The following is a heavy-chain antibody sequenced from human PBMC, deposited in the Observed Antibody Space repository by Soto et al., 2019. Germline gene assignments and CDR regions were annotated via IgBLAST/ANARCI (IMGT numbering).Heavy chain of an antibody. J-gene: IGHJ3*02. CDR1: GGSFSGYY. CDR2: INHSGST. D-gene: IGHD4-17*01. V-gene: IGHV4-34*01. CDR3: ARRKTTVTTNDAFDI. Sequence: SETLSLTCAVYGGSFSGYYWSWIRQPPGKGLEWIGEINHSGSTNYNPSLKSRVTISVDTSKNQFSLKLSSVTAADTAVYYCARRKTTVTTNDAFDIWGQGTMVTVSS.